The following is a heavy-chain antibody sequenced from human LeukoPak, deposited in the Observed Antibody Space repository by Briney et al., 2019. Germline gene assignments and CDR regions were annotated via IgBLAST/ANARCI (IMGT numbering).Heavy chain of an antibody. CDR2: IYYSGST. J-gene: IGHJ5*02. Sequence: SETLSLTCTVSGGSISSSSYYWGWIRQPPGKGLEWIGSIYYSGSTYYNPSLKSRVTISVDTSKNQFSLKLSSVTAADTAVYYCARGMVRGVIINWFDPWGQGTLVTVSS. V-gene: IGHV4-39*07. CDR3: ARGMVRGVIINWFDP. CDR1: GGSISSSSYY. D-gene: IGHD3-10*01.